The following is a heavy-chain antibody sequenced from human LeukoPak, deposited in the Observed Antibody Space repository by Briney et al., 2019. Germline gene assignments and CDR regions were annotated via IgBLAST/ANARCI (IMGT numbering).Heavy chain of an antibody. CDR1: GFVFSRDN. CDR2: ISENI. V-gene: IGHV3-69-1*01. CDR3: VREIGRPKTFYFHS. Sequence: GGSLRLSCTASGFVFSRDNMNWVRQAPGKGLEWVSHISENIYHADSVRGRFTISRDNAKNSLYLQMSNLRAEGTAVYYCVREIGRPKTFYFHSWGRGTLVIVSS. J-gene: IGHJ4*02.